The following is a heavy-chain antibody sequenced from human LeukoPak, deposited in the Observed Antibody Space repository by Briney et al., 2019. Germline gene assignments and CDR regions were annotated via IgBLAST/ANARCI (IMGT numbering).Heavy chain of an antibody. J-gene: IGHJ6*03. CDR1: GGTFSSYA. V-gene: IGHV1-69*05. CDR3: ARVGYYGSGSYFGYMDV. CDR2: IIPIFGTA. Sequence: SVKVSCKASGGTFSSYAISWVRQAPGQGLGWMGGIIPIFGTANYAQKFQGRVTITTDESTSTAYMELSSLRSEDTAVYYCARVGYYGSGSYFGYMDVWGKGTTVTVSS. D-gene: IGHD3-10*01.